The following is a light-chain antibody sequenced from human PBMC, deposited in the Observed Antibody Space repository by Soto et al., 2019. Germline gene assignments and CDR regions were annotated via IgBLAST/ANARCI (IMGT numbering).Light chain of an antibody. CDR1: QSVSSY. V-gene: IGKV3-11*01. CDR3: QQRSNWRPL. Sequence: EIVLTQSPATLSLSPGERATLSCRASQSVSSYLAWYQQKPGQAPRLLIYDASNRATGIPARFSGSGSGTDFTLTISSLEPEDFAVYYCQQRSNWRPLLGGGXK. CDR2: DAS. J-gene: IGKJ4*01.